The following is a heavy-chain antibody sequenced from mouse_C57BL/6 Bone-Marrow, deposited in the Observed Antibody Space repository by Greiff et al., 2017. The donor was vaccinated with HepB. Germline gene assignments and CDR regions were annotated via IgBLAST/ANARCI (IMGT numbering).Heavy chain of an antibody. V-gene: IGHV3-6*01. CDR3: ARDDYVFDY. CDR2: ISYYGSN. D-gene: IGHD2-4*01. CDR1: GYSITSGYY. Sequence: EVQLQESGPGLVKPSQSLSLTCSVTGYSITSGYYWNWIRQFPGNKLEWMGYISYYGSNNYNPSLKNRISITRDTSKNQFFLKLNSVTTEDTATYYCARDDYVFDYWGQGTTLTVSS. J-gene: IGHJ2*01.